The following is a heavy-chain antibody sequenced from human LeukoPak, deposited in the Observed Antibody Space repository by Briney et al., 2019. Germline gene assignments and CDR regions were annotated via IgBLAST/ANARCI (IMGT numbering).Heavy chain of an antibody. CDR3: ASTDWGSSIVGAMSFDY. CDR1: GLTLSSYA. D-gene: IGHD1-26*01. CDR2: ITGSGDGT. Sequence: GGSLRLSCAASGLTLSSYAMTWVRQAPGKGLEWVSSITGSGDGTFYPDSVKGRFTISRDNAKNSLYLQMNSLRAEDTAVYYCASTDWGSSIVGAMSFDYWGQGTLVTVSS. J-gene: IGHJ4*02. V-gene: IGHV3-23*01.